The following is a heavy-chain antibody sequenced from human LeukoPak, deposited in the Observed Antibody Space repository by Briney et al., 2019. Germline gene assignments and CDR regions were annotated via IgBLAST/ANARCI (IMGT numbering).Heavy chain of an antibody. Sequence: ASVKVSFKASGYTFTIYYMHWVRQAPGQGLEWMGIINPSGGSTSYAQKFQGRVTMTRDMSTSTVYMELSSLRSEDTAVYYCARDHGYGAYYYYYMDVWGKGTTVTVSS. CDR1: GYTFTIYY. J-gene: IGHJ6*03. V-gene: IGHV1-46*01. D-gene: IGHD5-18*01. CDR2: INPSGGST. CDR3: ARDHGYGAYYYYYMDV.